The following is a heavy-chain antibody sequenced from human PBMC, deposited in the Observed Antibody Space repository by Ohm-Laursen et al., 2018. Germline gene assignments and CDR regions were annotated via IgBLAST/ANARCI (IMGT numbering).Heavy chain of an antibody. Sequence: SLRLSCTASGFTFSSYAMSWVCQAPGKGLEWVSAVSGTGGATYYADSVKGRFTISRDNSKNTLYLQMNSLRAEDTAVYYCAKDPSSIVGATVGYYYSGMDVWGQGTTVTVSS. CDR3: AKDPSSIVGATVGYYYSGMDV. D-gene: IGHD1-26*01. CDR2: VSGTGGAT. J-gene: IGHJ6*02. V-gene: IGHV3-23*01. CDR1: GFTFSSYA.